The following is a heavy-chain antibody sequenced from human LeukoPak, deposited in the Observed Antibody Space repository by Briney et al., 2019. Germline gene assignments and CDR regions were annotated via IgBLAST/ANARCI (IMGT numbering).Heavy chain of an antibody. CDR1: GGSISSSSYY. CDR2: IYYSGST. J-gene: IGHJ4*02. Sequence: SETLSLTCTVSGGSISSSSYYWGWIRQSPGKGLEWIGSIYYSGSTYYNPSLKSRVTISVDTSKNQFSLKWSSVTAADTAVYYCARQLVVVEPAEFDYWGQGTLVTVSS. CDR3: ARQLVVVEPAEFDY. D-gene: IGHD2-2*01. V-gene: IGHV4-39*01.